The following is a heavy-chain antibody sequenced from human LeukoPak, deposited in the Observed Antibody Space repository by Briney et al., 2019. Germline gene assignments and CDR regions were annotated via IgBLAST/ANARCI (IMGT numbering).Heavy chain of an antibody. CDR2: IYYSGST. V-gene: IGHV4-59*01. CDR3: ARGRAPPPMHYYYYYGMDV. J-gene: IGHJ6*02. CDR1: GGSISSYY. Sequence: SETLSLTCTVSGGSISSYYWSWIRQPPGKGLEWIGYIYYSGSTNYNPSLKSRVTISVDTSKNQFSLKLSSVTAADTAVYYCARGRAPPPMHYYYYYGMDVWGQGTTVTVSS.